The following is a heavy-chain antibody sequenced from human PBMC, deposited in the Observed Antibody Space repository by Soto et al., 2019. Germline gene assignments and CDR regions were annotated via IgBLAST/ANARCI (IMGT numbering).Heavy chain of an antibody. D-gene: IGHD3-10*01. J-gene: IGHJ6*02. CDR2: IYYSGST. V-gene: IGHV4-59*01. CDR1: GGSINSYY. Sequence: SETLSLTCTVSGGSINSYYWSWIRQPPGKGLEWIGYIYYSGSTNYNPSLKSRVTISVDTSKNQFSLKLSSVTAADTAVYYCARGRGYSGSYYNLAYYYGMDVWGQGTTVTVSS. CDR3: ARGRGYSGSYYNLAYYYGMDV.